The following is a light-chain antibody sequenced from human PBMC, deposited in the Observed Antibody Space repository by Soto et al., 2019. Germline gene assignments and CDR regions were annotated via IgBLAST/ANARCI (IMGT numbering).Light chain of an antibody. CDR1: QSVSRN. Sequence: EIVMTQSPATLSVSPGERATLSCRASQSVSRNLAWYQQKPGQPPRLLIYDASTRATGVPARFGGSGSGTEFTLTISGLQPDDFATYYCQQYNSYAWTFGQGTKVDIK. CDR3: QQYNSYAWT. V-gene: IGKV3-15*01. J-gene: IGKJ1*01. CDR2: DAS.